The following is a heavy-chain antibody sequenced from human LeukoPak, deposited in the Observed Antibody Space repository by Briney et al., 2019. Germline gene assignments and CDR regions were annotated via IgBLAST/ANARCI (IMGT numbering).Heavy chain of an antibody. CDR1: GFTFSSYA. V-gene: IGHV3-30-3*01. D-gene: IGHD3-16*01. J-gene: IGHJ4*02. CDR2: ISYDGSNK. Sequence: GGSLRLSCAASGFTFSSYAMHWVRQAPGKGLEWVAVISYDGSNKYYADSVKGRFTISRDNSKNTLYLQMNSLRAEDTAVYYCARDQRSQFGLDYWGQETLVTVSS. CDR3: ARDQRSQFGLDY.